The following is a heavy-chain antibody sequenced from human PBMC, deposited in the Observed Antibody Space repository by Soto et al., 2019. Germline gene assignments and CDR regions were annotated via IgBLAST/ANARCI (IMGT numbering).Heavy chain of an antibody. J-gene: IGHJ6*02. Sequence: ASVKVSCKVSGYTLTELSMHWVRQAPGKGLEWMGGFDPEDGETIYAQKFQGRVTMTEDTSTDTAYMELSSLRSEDTAVYYCATDDITAASAIYGMDVRGQGTTVTVSS. CDR3: ATDDITAASAIYGMDV. D-gene: IGHD2-15*01. CDR2: FDPEDGET. V-gene: IGHV1-24*01. CDR1: GYTLTELS.